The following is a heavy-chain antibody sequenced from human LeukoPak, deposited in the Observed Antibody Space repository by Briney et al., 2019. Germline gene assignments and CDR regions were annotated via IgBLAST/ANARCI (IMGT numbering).Heavy chain of an antibody. D-gene: IGHD1-26*01. J-gene: IGHJ4*02. Sequence: PSETLSLTCTISGYSISSGYYWGWIRPPPGKGLEWIGSIYHSGSTYYNPSLKSRVTISVDTSKNQFSLKLSSVTAADTAVYYCAKHGGSYSLWGQGTLVTVSS. V-gene: IGHV4-38-2*02. CDR1: GYSISSGYY. CDR3: AKHGGSYSL. CDR2: IYHSGST.